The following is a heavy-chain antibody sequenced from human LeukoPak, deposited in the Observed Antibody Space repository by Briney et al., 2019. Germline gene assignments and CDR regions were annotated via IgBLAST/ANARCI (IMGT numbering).Heavy chain of an antibody. CDR2: IKKDGSEK. Sequence: GGSLRLSCAASGFTFSSYWMSWVRQAPGKGLEWVANIKKDGSEKYYVDSVKGRFTISRDNSKNTLYLQMNSLRAEDTAVYYCAKDLDIAVAAADFDYWGQGTLVTVSS. D-gene: IGHD6-19*01. V-gene: IGHV3-7*01. J-gene: IGHJ4*02. CDR3: AKDLDIAVAAADFDY. CDR1: GFTFSSYW.